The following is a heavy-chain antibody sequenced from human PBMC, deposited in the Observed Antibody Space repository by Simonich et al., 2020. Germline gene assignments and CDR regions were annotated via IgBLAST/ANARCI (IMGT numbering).Heavy chain of an antibody. Sequence: QVQLVQSGAEVKKPGSSVKVSCKASGGTFSSYAISWVRQAPGQGLEGLGGISPIFGKANYAQKFKGRVTSTADESTSTAYMELSSLRSEDTAVYYCARESHPSQMVRGVSYYYYGMDVWGQGTTVTVSS. J-gene: IGHJ6*02. CDR3: ARESHPSQMVRGVSYYYYGMDV. V-gene: IGHV1-69*13. D-gene: IGHD3-10*01. CDR2: ISPIFGKA. CDR1: GGTFSSYA.